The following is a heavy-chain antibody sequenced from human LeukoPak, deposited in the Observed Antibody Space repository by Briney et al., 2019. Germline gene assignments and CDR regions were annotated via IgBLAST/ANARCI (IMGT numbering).Heavy chain of an antibody. V-gene: IGHV4-59*08. CDR2: ISDTGST. Sequence: KPSETLSLTCTVSGASVSSSYWSWIRQPPGKGLEWIGYISDTGSTNYNPSLKGRATISIHSSPNQFSLELGSVTAADTAMYYCARAVAGGDRSRFYSGGWYYFDNWGQGTLVTVSS. CDR3: ARAVAGGDRSRFYSGGWYYFDN. D-gene: IGHD6-19*01. J-gene: IGHJ4*02. CDR1: GASVSSSY.